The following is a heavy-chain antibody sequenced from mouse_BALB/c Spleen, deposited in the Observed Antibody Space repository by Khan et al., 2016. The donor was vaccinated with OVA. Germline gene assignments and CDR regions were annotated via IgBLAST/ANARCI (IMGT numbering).Heavy chain of an antibody. D-gene: IGHD2-1*01. J-gene: IGHJ4*01. V-gene: IGHV8-8*01. CDR2: IWWDDVK. CDR1: GFSLSTSGMG. CDR3: ARIEDGNFVDYAMDY. Sequence: QVTLKESGPGILQPSQTLSLTCSFSGFSLSTSGMGVIWIRQPSGKGLEWLAHIWWDDVKRYNPALKSRLTISKDTSTSQVFLKIASVDTADTATYYCARIEDGNFVDYAMDYWGQGTSVTVSS.